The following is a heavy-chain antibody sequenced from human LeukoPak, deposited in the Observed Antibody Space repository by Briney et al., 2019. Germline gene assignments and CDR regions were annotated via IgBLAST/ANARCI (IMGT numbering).Heavy chain of an antibody. CDR2: INPNSGGT. CDR3: ARSTARDILTGYYNWYFDL. Sequence: ASVKVSCKASGYTFTGYYMHWVRQAPGQGLEWMGWINPNSGGTNYAQKFQGWVTMTRDTSISTAYMELSRLRSDDTAVYYCARSTARDILTGYYNWYFDLWGRGTLVTVSS. D-gene: IGHD3-9*01. V-gene: IGHV1-2*04. J-gene: IGHJ2*01. CDR1: GYTFTGYY.